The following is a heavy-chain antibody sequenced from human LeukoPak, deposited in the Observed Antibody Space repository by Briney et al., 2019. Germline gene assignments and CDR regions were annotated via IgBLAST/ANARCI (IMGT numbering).Heavy chain of an antibody. Sequence: SDTLSLTCTVSGDSISTYYWSWIRQPPGKGLEWIGCICNSGGTNYNPSLKSRVTISVDTSKNQFSLKLSSVTAADTAVYYCAGKGTYYYDSSGYDDAFDIWGQGTMVTVSS. CDR1: GDSISTYY. J-gene: IGHJ3*02. D-gene: IGHD3-22*01. CDR2: ICNSGGT. V-gene: IGHV4-4*09. CDR3: AGKGTYYYDSSGYDDAFDI.